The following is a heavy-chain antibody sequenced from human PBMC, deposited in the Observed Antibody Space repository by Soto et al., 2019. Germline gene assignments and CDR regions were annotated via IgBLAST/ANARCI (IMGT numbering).Heavy chain of an antibody. D-gene: IGHD3-22*01. CDR1: GDSVSINSAA. Sequence: QTLSLTCAISGDSVSINSAAWNWIRQSPSRGLEWLGRTYYRSKWYNDYAVSVKSRITINPDTSKNQFSLQLNSVTPEDTAVYYCARDWADYYDSSGYYYYGMDVWGQGTTVTVSS. CDR2: TYYRSKWYN. V-gene: IGHV6-1*01. J-gene: IGHJ6*02. CDR3: ARDWADYYDSSGYYYYGMDV.